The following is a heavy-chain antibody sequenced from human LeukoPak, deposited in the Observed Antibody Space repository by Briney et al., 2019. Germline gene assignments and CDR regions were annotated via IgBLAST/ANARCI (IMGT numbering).Heavy chain of an antibody. D-gene: IGHD2-21*02. CDR1: GGTFSSYA. CDR3: ARDLAYCGGDCHEN. V-gene: IGHV1-69*13. J-gene: IGHJ4*02. CDR2: IIPIFGTA. Sequence: SVKVSCKASGGTFSSYAISWVRQAPGQGLEWMGGIIPIFGTASYAQKFQGRVTITADESTSTAYMELSSLRSEDTAVYYCARDLAYCGGDCHENWGQGTLVTVSS.